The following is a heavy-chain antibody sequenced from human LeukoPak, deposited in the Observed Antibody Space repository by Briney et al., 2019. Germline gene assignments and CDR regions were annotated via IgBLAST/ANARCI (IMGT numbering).Heavy chain of an antibody. CDR1: VYTFTSYY. Sequence: ASVTVSCMASVYTFTSYYMHWVRLAPRQRLEWMGIINPNRCSTTYALKFQGRVTMTRPRSTSTVYLELSSLRAEDRAIYYCARDRGLIVLGFLDQLLPGGIDVWGQGTTVTVSS. CDR2: INPNRCST. J-gene: IGHJ6*02. D-gene: IGHD3/OR15-3a*01. CDR3: ARDRGLIVLGFLDQLLPGGIDV. V-gene: IGHV1-46*01.